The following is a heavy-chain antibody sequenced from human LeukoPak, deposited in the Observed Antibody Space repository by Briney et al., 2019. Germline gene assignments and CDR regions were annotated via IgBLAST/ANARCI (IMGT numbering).Heavy chain of an antibody. J-gene: IGHJ5*02. CDR1: GYSFTSYW. CDR2: IYPGDSDT. CDR3: ARFLGVAATSGGYNWFDP. V-gene: IGHV5-51*01. Sequence: GESLKISCKGSGYSFTSYWIGWVRQMPGKGLEWMGIIYPGDSDTGYSPSFQGQVTISADKSISTAYLQWSSLKASDTAMYYCARFLGVAATSGGYNWFDPWGQGTLVTVSS. D-gene: IGHD2-15*01.